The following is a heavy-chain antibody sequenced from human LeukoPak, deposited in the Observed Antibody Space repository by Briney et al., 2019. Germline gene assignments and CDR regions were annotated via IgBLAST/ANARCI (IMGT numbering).Heavy chain of an antibody. CDR1: EFTFSSYW. V-gene: IGHV3-7*03. J-gene: IGHJ4*02. Sequence: GVSLRLSCTASEFTFSSYWLTWVRLAPGTAMAGYANIHDAESTKNYMDSVKRRFSLSRDNAKKSLYLQLNSLRDKDTAVYYCARDRAYSTFDYWGQGTLVSVSS. D-gene: IGHD2/OR15-2a*01. CDR3: ARDRAYSTFDY. CDR2: IHDAESTK.